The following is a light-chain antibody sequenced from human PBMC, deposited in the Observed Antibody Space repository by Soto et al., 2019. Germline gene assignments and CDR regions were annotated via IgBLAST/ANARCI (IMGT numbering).Light chain of an antibody. Sequence: DIVLTQSPDSLAVSLGERATINCKSSQSVLYDSNNKNYFAWYQQKPGQPPNLLIYWASTRESGVPDRFSGSGSGTDFTLTISSLQADDVAIYYCQQYYSTPLTFGARTKVEIK. CDR3: QQYYSTPLT. V-gene: IGKV4-1*01. CDR2: WAS. J-gene: IGKJ4*01. CDR1: QSVLYDSNNKNY.